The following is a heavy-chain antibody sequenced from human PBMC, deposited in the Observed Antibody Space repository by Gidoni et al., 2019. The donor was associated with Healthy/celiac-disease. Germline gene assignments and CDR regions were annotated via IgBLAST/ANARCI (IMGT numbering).Heavy chain of an antibody. Sequence: HVHLVQSGAEVKKPGASVKVSCTASGYTFTSYCINWVRQATGQGLEWMGWMNPNSGNTGYAQKFHGRVTMTRNTSKSTAYMELSSLRSEDTAVYYCARAIEQWPYDYWGQGTLVTVSS. CDR3: ARAIEQWPYDY. D-gene: IGHD6-19*01. V-gene: IGHV1-8*01. J-gene: IGHJ4*02. CDR2: MNPNSGNT. CDR1: GYTFTSYC.